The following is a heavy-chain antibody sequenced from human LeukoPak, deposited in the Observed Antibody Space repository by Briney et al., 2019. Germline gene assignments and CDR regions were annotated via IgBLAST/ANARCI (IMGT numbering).Heavy chain of an antibody. Sequence: GGSLRLSCAASGFTFSSYAMHWVRQAPGKGLEWVAVISYDGSNKYYADSVKGRFTIPRDNSKNTLYLQMNSLRAEDTAVYYCASFLMGWGQGTLVTVSS. V-gene: IGHV3-30-3*01. D-gene: IGHD5-24*01. CDR1: GFTFSSYA. CDR2: ISYDGSNK. J-gene: IGHJ4*02. CDR3: ASFLMG.